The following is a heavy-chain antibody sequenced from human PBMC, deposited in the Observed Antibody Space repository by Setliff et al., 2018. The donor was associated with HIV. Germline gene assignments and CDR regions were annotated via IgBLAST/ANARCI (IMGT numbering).Heavy chain of an antibody. Sequence: LRLSCTASGFSIDDYAMNWFRQAPGRGLEWVGLVRGIAYGGTTEYAASVGGRFTISRDDSKNIAYLQMNSLKTEDTAVYFCTRDGGGDYGVYAPDYWGQGTLVTVSS. J-gene: IGHJ4*02. D-gene: IGHD4-17*01. CDR3: TRDGGGDYGVYAPDY. V-gene: IGHV3-49*03. CDR1: GFSIDDYA. CDR2: VRGIAYGGTT.